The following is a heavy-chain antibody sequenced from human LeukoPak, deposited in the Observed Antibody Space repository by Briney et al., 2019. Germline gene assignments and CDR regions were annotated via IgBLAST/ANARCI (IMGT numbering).Heavy chain of an antibody. Sequence: GGSLRLSCAASGFIFSSYAMHWVRQAPGKGLEWVSSTSGSGGNTYYAHSVKGRFTISRDNFKNTLFLQMNSLRAEDTATYYCAKQRASYGYVFDYWGQGTLVTVSS. CDR2: TSGSGGNT. V-gene: IGHV3-23*01. J-gene: IGHJ4*02. D-gene: IGHD5-18*01. CDR1: GFIFSSYA. CDR3: AKQRASYGYVFDY.